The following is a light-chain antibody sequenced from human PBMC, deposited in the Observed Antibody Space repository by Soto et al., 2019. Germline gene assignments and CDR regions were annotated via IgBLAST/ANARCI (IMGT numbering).Light chain of an antibody. V-gene: IGKV3-20*01. J-gene: IGKJ4*01. Sequence: EIVLTQSPGTLSLSPGERATLSCRASQSVSKNFLAWYQQKPGQAPRLLIHDASSRATGIPDRFSGSGSGTDFTLTISRLEHEDFAMYYCQQCSTSPLTFGGGTKVDIK. CDR2: DAS. CDR3: QQCSTSPLT. CDR1: QSVSKNF.